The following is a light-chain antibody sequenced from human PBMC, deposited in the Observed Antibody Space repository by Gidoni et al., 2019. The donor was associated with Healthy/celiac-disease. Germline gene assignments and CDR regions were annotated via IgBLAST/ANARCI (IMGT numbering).Light chain of an antibody. Sequence: IVLTQSPATLSLSPGERATLSCRASQSVSIYLAWYQQKPGQAPRLLIYDASNRATGIPARFRGSGSGTDFTLTISSLEPEDFAVYYCQQRSNWPGYTFGQGTKLEIK. CDR1: QSVSIY. CDR3: QQRSNWPGYT. V-gene: IGKV3-11*01. J-gene: IGKJ2*01. CDR2: DAS.